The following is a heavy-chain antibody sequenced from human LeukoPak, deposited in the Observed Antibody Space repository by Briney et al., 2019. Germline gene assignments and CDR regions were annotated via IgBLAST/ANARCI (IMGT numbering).Heavy chain of an antibody. CDR2: FDPEDGET. V-gene: IGHV1-24*01. CDR3: ATVYHGSGPGDY. D-gene: IGHD3-10*01. CDR1: GYTLTELS. J-gene: IGHJ4*02. Sequence: ASVKVSCKVSGYTLTELSMHWVRQAPGKGLEWMGGFDPEDGETIYAQKFQGRVTMTEDTSTDTAYMELSSLRSEDTAVYYCATVYHGSGPGDYWGQGTLVTVSS.